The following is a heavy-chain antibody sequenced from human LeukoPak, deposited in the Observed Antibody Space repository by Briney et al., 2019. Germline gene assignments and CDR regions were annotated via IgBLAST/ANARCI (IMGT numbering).Heavy chain of an antibody. CDR1: GFIFSNYN. D-gene: IGHD3-22*01. CDR3: ARDGYPDSSGYYPDCRY. V-gene: IGHV3-48*01. Sequence: GGSLRLSCAASGFIFSNYNMIWVRQAPGKGLEWVSYISSSSSTIYHAGSVKGRFTISRDNAKNSLYLQMNSLRAEDTAVYYCARDGYPDSSGYYPDCRYWGQGTLVTVSS. CDR2: ISSSSSTI. J-gene: IGHJ4*02.